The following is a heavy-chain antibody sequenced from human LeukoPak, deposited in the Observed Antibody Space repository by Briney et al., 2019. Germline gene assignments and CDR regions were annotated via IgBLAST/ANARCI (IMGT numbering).Heavy chain of an antibody. J-gene: IGHJ4*02. CDR3: ARGMTTVVY. D-gene: IGHD4-11*01. V-gene: IGHV3-7*01. Sequence: GGSLRLSCAASGFTFSSYGMSWVRQAPGKGLEWVANIKQDGSEKYYVDSVKGRFTISRDNAKNSLYLQLNSLRAEDTAVYYCARGMTTVVYWGQGTLVTVSS. CDR2: IKQDGSEK. CDR1: GFTFSSYG.